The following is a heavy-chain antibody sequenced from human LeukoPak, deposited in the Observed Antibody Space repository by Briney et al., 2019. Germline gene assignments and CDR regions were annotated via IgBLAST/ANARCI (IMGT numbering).Heavy chain of an antibody. CDR1: GGSISSYY. CDR2: IYYSGST. Sequence: SETLSLTCTVSGGSISSYYWSWIRQPPGKGLEWIGYIYYSGSTNYNPSLKSRVTISVDTSKNQFPLKLSSVTAADTAVYYCARHSRDGFIEPYFDYWGQETLVTVSS. J-gene: IGHJ4*02. D-gene: IGHD5-24*01. CDR3: ARHSRDGFIEPYFDY. V-gene: IGHV4-59*08.